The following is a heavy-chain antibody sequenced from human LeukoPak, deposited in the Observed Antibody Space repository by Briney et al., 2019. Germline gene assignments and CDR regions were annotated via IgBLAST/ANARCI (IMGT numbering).Heavy chain of an antibody. CDR3: ASLGYCSGGSCYSGYFDY. Sequence: ASVKVSCKASGYTFTGYYMHWVRQAPGQGLEWTGWINPNSGGTNYAQKFQGRVTMTRDTSISTAYMELSRLRSDDTAVYYCASLGYCSGGSCYSGYFDYWGQGTLVTVSS. V-gene: IGHV1-2*02. J-gene: IGHJ4*02. D-gene: IGHD2-15*01. CDR1: GYTFTGYY. CDR2: INPNSGGT.